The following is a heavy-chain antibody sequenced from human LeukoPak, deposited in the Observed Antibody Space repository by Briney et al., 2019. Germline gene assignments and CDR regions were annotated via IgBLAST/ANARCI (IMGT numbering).Heavy chain of an antibody. Sequence: ASVKVFCKASGYTFTTYAMHWVRQAPGQRLEWMGWINAGNGNTKYSQKFQARVTITRDTSASTAYMELSSLRSEDTAVYYCARDPIGSRWPYYFDYWGQGTLVTVSS. V-gene: IGHV1-3*01. J-gene: IGHJ4*02. D-gene: IGHD6-13*01. CDR1: GYTFTTYA. CDR2: INAGNGNT. CDR3: ARDPIGSRWPYYFDY.